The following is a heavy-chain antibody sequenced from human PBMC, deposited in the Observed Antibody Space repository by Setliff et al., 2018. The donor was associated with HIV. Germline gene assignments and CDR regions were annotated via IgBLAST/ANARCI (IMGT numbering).Heavy chain of an antibody. V-gene: IGHV4-61*08. Sequence: SETLSLTCAVSGGSISSGGYYWNWIRLQPGKGLEWTGHIYYSGSTQYNPSLKSRVTISVDTSKNQFSLKLSSVTAADTAVYYCARDWAAPYYYGMDVWGPGTTVTVSS. D-gene: IGHD3-16*01. J-gene: IGHJ6*02. CDR1: GGSISSGGYY. CDR2: IYYSGST. CDR3: ARDWAAPYYYGMDV.